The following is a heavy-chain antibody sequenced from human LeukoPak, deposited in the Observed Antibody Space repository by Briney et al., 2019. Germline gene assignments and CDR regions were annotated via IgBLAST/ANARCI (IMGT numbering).Heavy chain of an antibody. CDR3: ARGRAHELHSGWYLPFDY. D-gene: IGHD6-19*01. J-gene: IGHJ4*02. CDR1: GFTFSSYA. Sequence: GGSLRLSCEASGFTFSSYAMGWVRQAPGKGLEWVSSLSSSSSYKYYADSVKGRFTISRDNAKNSLYLQMNSLRAEDTAVYYCARGRAHELHSGWYLPFDYWGQGTLVTVSS. CDR2: LSSSSSYK. V-gene: IGHV3-21*01.